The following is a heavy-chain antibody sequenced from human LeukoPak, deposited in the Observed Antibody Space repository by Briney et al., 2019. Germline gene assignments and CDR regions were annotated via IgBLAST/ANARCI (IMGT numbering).Heavy chain of an antibody. J-gene: IGHJ3*02. CDR3: ARGEGYCSSTSCSLDAFDI. CDR1: GFTFSSYA. Sequence: GGSLRLSCAASGFTFSSYAMSWVRQAPGKGLEWVSAISGSGGSTYYADSVKGRFTISRDNSKNTLYLQMNSLRAEDTAVYNCARGEGYCSSTSCSLDAFDIWGQGTMVTVSS. D-gene: IGHD2-2*01. V-gene: IGHV3-23*01. CDR2: ISGSGGST.